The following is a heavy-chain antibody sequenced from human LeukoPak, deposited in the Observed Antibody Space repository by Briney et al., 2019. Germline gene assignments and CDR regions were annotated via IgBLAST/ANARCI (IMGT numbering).Heavy chain of an antibody. D-gene: IGHD5-18*01. CDR2: TYSGGST. CDR3: ATKRGYNYGLDY. CDR1: GFTVSSNY. Sequence: GGSLRLSCAASGFTVSSNYMSWVRQAPGKGLEWVSVTYSGGSTYYADSVKGRSTISRDNSKNTLYLQMNSLRAEDTAVYYCATKRGYNYGLDYWGQGTLVTVSS. V-gene: IGHV3-53*01. J-gene: IGHJ4*02.